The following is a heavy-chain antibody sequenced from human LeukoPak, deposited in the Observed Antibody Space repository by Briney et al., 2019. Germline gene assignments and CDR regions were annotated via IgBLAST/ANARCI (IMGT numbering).Heavy chain of an antibody. V-gene: IGHV1-18*01. D-gene: IGHD3-22*01. Sequence: GASVKVSCKASGYAFTNYGFSWVRQAPGQGPGWMGWISAYNGDTKYAQNLQGRVTMTTDTSTSTAYMELRSLRADDTAVYYCARDFSNTSGFKVVFDFWGQGTLVTVSS. CDR3: ARDFSNTSGFKVVFDF. CDR1: GYAFTNYG. CDR2: ISAYNGDT. J-gene: IGHJ4*02.